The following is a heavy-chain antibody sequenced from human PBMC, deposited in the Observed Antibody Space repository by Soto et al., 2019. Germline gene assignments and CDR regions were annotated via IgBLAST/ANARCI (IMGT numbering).Heavy chain of an antibody. D-gene: IGHD4-17*01. CDR3: ARHYYGDSDYYYYYGMDV. Sequence: GSLKISCKGSGYSFTSYWIGWVRQMPGKGLEWMGIIYPGDSDTRYSPSFQGQVTISADKSISTAYLQWSSLKASDTAMYYCARHYYGDSDYYYYYGMDVWGQGTTVTVSS. J-gene: IGHJ6*02. CDR2: IYPGDSDT. V-gene: IGHV5-51*01. CDR1: GYSFTSYW.